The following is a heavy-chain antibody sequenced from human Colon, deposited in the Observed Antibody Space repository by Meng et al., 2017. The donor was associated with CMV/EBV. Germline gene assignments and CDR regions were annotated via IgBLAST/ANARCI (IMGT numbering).Heavy chain of an antibody. D-gene: IGHD2-2*01. CDR3: TKVSIIAVPGAYFDF. V-gene: IGHV3-74*01. J-gene: IGHJ4*02. Sequence: GGSLRLSCAASGFTFSNYWMYWVRQAPGKGLVWVSHISGDGGSTSYADSVKGRFTISRDNAKNTLYLQMNTLRAEDTAVYYCTKVSIIAVPGAYFDFWGQGALVTVSS. CDR2: ISGDGGST. CDR1: GFTFSNYW.